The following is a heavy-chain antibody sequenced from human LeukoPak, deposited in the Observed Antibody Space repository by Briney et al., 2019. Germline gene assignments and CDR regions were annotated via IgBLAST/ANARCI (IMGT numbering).Heavy chain of an antibody. CDR2: IIPIFGTA. CDR3: ARAAEAVAGTSGYYYYMDV. CDR1: GGTFSIYA. J-gene: IGHJ6*03. Sequence: ASVNVSCKDSGGTFSIYAISWVRQAPGQGLEWMGGIIPIFGTANYAQKFQGRVTITADKSTSTAYMELSSLRSEDTAVYYCARAAEAVAGTSGYYYYMDVWGKGTTVTVSS. D-gene: IGHD6-19*01. V-gene: IGHV1-69*06.